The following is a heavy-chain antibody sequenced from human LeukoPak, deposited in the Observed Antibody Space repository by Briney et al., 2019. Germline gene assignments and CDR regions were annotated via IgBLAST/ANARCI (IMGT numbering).Heavy chain of an antibody. CDR3: ARGNVGSSGWYYFDY. D-gene: IGHD6-19*01. V-gene: IGHV4-4*02. J-gene: IGHJ4*02. Sequence: PSGTLSLTCAVSGGSISSSNWWSWVRQPPGKGLEWIGEIYHSGSTNYNPSLKSRVTISVDKSKNQFSLKLSSVTAADTAVYYCARGNVGSSGWYYFDYWGQGTLVTVSS. CDR1: GGSISSSNW. CDR2: IYHSGST.